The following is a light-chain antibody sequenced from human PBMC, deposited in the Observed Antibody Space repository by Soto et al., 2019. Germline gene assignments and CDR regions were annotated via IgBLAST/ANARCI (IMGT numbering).Light chain of an antibody. CDR3: LLSYNGARV. Sequence: QAVVTQEPSLTVSPGGTVILTCGSSTGAVTSSHFPYWSQQKPGQAPRTLMXXXTXXXXXXXXXXXDSLLGGKAALTLSGXQPDDEADYYCLLSYNGARVFGRGTKLTVL. CDR2: XXT. J-gene: IGLJ3*02. CDR1: TGAVTSSHF. V-gene: IGLV7-46*01.